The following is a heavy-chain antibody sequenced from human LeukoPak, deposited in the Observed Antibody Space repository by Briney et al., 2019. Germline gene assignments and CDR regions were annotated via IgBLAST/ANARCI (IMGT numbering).Heavy chain of an antibody. V-gene: IGHV3-53*01. Sequence: GGSLRLSCAASGFTVSSNYMSWVRQAPGKGLEWVSVIYSGGSTYYADSVKGRFTISRDNSKNTLYLQMNSLRAEDTAVYYCAAGADYYDSSGYYIGYYYYGMDVWGQGTTVTVSS. CDR1: GFTVSSNY. CDR3: AAGADYYDSSGYYIGYYYYGMDV. J-gene: IGHJ6*02. D-gene: IGHD3-22*01. CDR2: IYSGGST.